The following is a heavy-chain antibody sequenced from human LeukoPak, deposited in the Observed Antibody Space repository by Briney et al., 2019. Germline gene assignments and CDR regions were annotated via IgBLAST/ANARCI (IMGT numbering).Heavy chain of an antibody. CDR1: GYSFTSYW. V-gene: IGHV5-51*01. Sequence: GESLKISWKGSGYSFTSYWIGWVRQMPGKGLAWMGIIYPGDSDTRYSPSFQGQVTISADKSISTAYLQWSSLKASDTAMYYCARHGVATIPYFDYWGQGTLVTVSS. J-gene: IGHJ4*02. CDR3: ARHGVATIPYFDY. CDR2: IYPGDSDT. D-gene: IGHD5-12*01.